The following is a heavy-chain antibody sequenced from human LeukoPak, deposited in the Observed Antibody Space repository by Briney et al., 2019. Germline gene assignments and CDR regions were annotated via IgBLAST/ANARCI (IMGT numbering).Heavy chain of an antibody. CDR2: FDPEDGET. CDR1: GYTLTELS. D-gene: IGHD1-26*01. CDR3: ATAGPAKWELIFDY. Sequence: ASVTVSCKVSGYTLTELSMHWVRQAPGKGLEWMGGFDPEDGETIYAQKFQGRVTMTEDTSTDTAYMELSSLRSEDTAVYYCATAGPAKWELIFDYWGQGTLVTVSS. J-gene: IGHJ4*02. V-gene: IGHV1-24*01.